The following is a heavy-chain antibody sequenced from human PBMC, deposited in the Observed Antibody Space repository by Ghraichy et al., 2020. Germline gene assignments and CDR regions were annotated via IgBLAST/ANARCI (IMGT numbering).Heavy chain of an antibody. CDR3: ARDHVDTSTATTGSY. Sequence: ASVKVSCKASGYTFTAYYMHWVRQAPGQGLEWMGWINANSGGTKYAQKFQGRVTMTRDTSISTAYMELSRLSSDDTAVYYCARDHVDTSTATTGSYWGQGSLVTVSS. J-gene: IGHJ4*02. V-gene: IGHV1-2*02. D-gene: IGHD4-17*01. CDR2: INANSGGT. CDR1: GYTFTAYY.